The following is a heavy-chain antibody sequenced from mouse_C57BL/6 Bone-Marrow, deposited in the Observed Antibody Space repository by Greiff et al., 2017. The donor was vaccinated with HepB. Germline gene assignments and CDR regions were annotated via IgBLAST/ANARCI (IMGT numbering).Heavy chain of an antibody. V-gene: IGHV1-80*01. CDR1: GYAFSSYW. Sequence: QVQLQQSGAELVKPGASVKISCKASGYAFSSYWMNWVKQRPGKGLEWIGQIYPGDGDTNYNGKFKGKATLTADKSSSTAYMQLSSLTSEDSAVYFCARPSYYGSSYQYYFDYWGQGTTLTVSS. J-gene: IGHJ2*01. CDR3: ARPSYYGSSYQYYFDY. CDR2: IYPGDGDT. D-gene: IGHD1-1*01.